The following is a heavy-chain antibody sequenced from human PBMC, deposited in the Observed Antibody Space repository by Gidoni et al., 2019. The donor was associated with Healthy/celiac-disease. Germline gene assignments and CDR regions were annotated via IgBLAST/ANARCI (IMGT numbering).Heavy chain of an antibody. CDR3: ARDGGPVLGSTDY. J-gene: IGHJ4*02. V-gene: IGHV3-66*01. D-gene: IGHD6-13*01. CDR1: GFNVSSNY. CDR2: ISSGGST. Sequence: EVQLVEAGGGLVQPGGSLRLSCAASGFNVSSNYMSWVRQAPGKWLEWVSVISSGGSTYFADSVKGRFTISRDNSKNTLYLQMHSLRAEDTAVYYCARDGGPVLGSTDYWGQGTLVTVSS.